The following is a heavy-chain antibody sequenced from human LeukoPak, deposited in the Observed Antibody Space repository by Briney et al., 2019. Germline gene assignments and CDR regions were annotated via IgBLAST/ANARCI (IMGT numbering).Heavy chain of an antibody. CDR2: MYNSGST. D-gene: IGHD3-22*01. Sequence: PSETLSLTCTVSGGSISSYYWSWIRQPPGKGLEWIGHMYNSGSTNYNPSLKSRVTISVDTSENQFSLNLSSVTATDTAVYYCARSNGYSKFDYWGQGTLVTVSS. V-gene: IGHV4-59*08. CDR1: GGSISSYY. J-gene: IGHJ4*02. CDR3: ARSNGYSKFDY.